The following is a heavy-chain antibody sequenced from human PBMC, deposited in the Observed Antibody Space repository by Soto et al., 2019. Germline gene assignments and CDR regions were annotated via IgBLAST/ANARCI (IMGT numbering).Heavy chain of an antibody. J-gene: IGHJ4*02. CDR3: ARVTTVTIVDY. CDR2: IYYSGST. CDR1: GAYISNSY. D-gene: IGHD4-17*01. Sequence: SETLSLTCTVSGAYISNSYLSWIRQPPGKGLEWIGYIYYSGSTNYNPSLKSRVTISVDTSKNQFSLKLSSVTAADTAVYYCARVTTVTIVDYWGQGTLVTVSS. V-gene: IGHV4-59*01.